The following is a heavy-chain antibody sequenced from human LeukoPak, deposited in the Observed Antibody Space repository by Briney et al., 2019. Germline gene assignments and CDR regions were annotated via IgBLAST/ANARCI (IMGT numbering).Heavy chain of an antibody. CDR1: GGTFSSYA. Sequence: GASVKVSCKASGGTFSSYAISWVRQAPGQGLEWMGGIIPIFGTANYAQKFQGRVTITTDESTSTAYMELNGLRSEDTAVYYCARYSSGYYSHFDYWGQGTLVTVSS. CDR2: IIPIFGTA. D-gene: IGHD3-22*01. J-gene: IGHJ4*02. V-gene: IGHV1-69*05. CDR3: ARYSSGYYSHFDY.